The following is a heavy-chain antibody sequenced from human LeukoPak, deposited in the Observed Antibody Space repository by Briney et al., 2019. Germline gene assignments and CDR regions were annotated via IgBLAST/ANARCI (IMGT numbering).Heavy chain of an antibody. V-gene: IGHV4-39*01. Sequence: SETLSLTCTVSGGSISSSTYYWGWIRQPPGKGLEWIGSLYYGGHTYYNPSLQSRVTMSVDTSKKKFSLKVNSLTAADTAVYYCARQPQLVLYYFDYWGQGTLVTVSS. J-gene: IGHJ4*02. CDR2: LYYGGHT. CDR3: ARQPQLVLYYFDY. D-gene: IGHD6-13*01. CDR1: GGSISSSTYY.